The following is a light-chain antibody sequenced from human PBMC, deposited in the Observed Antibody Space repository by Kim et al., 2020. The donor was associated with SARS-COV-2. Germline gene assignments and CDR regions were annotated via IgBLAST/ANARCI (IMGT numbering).Light chain of an antibody. CDR2: LNSDGSH. CDR1: SGHSSYA. V-gene: IGLV4-69*01. J-gene: IGLJ2*01. Sequence: SGTHTCTLSSGHSSYAIAWHQQQPEKGPRYLMKLNSDGSHSKGDGIPDRFSGSSSGAERYLTISSLQSEDEADYYCQTWGTGIHVVFGGGTQLTVL. CDR3: QTWGTGIHVV.